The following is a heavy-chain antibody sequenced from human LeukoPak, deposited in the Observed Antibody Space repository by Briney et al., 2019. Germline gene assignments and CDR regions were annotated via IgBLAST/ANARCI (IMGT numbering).Heavy chain of an antibody. V-gene: IGHV4-34*01. Sequence: SETLSLTCAVYGGSFSGYYWSWIRQPPGKGLEWIGEINHSGSTNYNPSLKSRVTISVDTSKNQFSLKLSSVTAADAAVYYCARGPVVVVPAAFDPWGQGTLVAVSS. D-gene: IGHD2-2*01. J-gene: IGHJ5*02. CDR2: INHSGST. CDR3: ARGPVVVVPAAFDP. CDR1: GGSFSGYY.